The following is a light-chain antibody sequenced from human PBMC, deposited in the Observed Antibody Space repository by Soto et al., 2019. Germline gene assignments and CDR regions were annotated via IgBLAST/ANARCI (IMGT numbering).Light chain of an antibody. Sequence: EVVMMQSPATLSVSPGECATLSCRASQGIGDTLAWYQHKPGQTPRLLIYDTSTRATGVPTRFSGSRSGAEFTLTISSLQPDDFATYYCQQYNSYSRTFGQGTKVDIK. V-gene: IGKV3-15*01. CDR2: DTS. J-gene: IGKJ1*01. CDR1: QGIGDT. CDR3: QQYNSYSRT.